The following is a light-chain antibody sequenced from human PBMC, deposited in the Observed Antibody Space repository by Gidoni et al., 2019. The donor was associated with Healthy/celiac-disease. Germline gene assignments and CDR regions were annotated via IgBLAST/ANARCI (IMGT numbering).Light chain of an antibody. Sequence: QSALTQPRSVSGSPGPSVTISCTGTSSDVGGYNYVSWYQQHPGKAPKLMIYDVSKRPSGVPDRFSGSKSGNTASLTISGLQAEDEADYYCCSYAGSYTSPYVFGTGTTVTVL. CDR3: CSYAGSYTSPYV. CDR1: SSDVGGYNY. J-gene: IGLJ1*01. V-gene: IGLV2-11*01. CDR2: DVS.